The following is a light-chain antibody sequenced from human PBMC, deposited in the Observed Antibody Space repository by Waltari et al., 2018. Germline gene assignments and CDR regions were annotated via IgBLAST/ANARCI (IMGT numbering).Light chain of an antibody. CDR3: AAWDDSLNGFYV. CDR2: SNH. CDR1: PSTIGGHT. Sequence: QSVLTQPPSASGNPGQRVTISCSGSPSTIGGHTVTWYQHLPGTAPKLLIHSNHQRPSGVPDRFSGSKSGTSASLAISGLQSEDEADYYCAAWDDSLNGFYVFGTGTKVTVL. V-gene: IGLV1-44*01. J-gene: IGLJ1*01.